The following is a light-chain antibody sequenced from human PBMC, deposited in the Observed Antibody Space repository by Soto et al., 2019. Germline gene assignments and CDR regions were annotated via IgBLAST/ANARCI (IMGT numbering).Light chain of an antibody. CDR2: DAS. CDR1: QSISSR. V-gene: IGKV1-5*01. Sequence: DIQMTQSPSTLSASVGDRVTITCRASQSISSRLAWYQQKPGKAPKLLIYDASSLESGVPSRSSGSGSGTEFTLTISSLQPDDVGTYYSQQYNSYSRTFGQGTKVDIK. J-gene: IGKJ1*01. CDR3: QQYNSYSRT.